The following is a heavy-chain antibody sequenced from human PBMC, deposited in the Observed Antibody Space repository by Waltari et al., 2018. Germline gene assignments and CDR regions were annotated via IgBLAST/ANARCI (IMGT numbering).Heavy chain of an antibody. D-gene: IGHD6-6*01. CDR1: GYTFSSYG. Sequence: QAQLVQSGAEVKKPGASVRVTCETSGYTFSSYGITWGRQAPGQGLEWLGWISTYTGNRNYSPKVQGRVYMTTDSYTTTAYLDLRSLRSDDTAVYYCVRGGPWQLVQGNAFDFWGQGTMVTVSS. CDR2: ISTYTGNR. J-gene: IGHJ3*01. CDR3: VRGGPWQLVQGNAFDF. V-gene: IGHV1-18*01.